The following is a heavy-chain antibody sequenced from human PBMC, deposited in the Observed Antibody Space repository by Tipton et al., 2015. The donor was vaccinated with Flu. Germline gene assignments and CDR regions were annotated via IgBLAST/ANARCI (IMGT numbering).Heavy chain of an antibody. J-gene: IGHJ4*02. Sequence: TLSLTCTVSGGSISSYYWSWIRQPPGKGLEWIGYIYYSGSTNYNPSLKSRVTISVDTSKNQFSLKLSSVTAADTAVYYCASLYYYDSSGYYYEDYWGQGTLVTVSS. CDR2: IYYSGST. V-gene: IGHV4-59*01. CDR3: ASLYYYDSSGYYYEDY. D-gene: IGHD3-22*01. CDR1: GGSISSYY.